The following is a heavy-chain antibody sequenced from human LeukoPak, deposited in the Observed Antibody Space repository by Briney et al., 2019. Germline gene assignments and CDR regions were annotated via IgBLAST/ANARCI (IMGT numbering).Heavy chain of an antibody. CDR2: ISGGGNT. CDR3: AKGYSGYDLSFDY. CDR1: GFTFSSYA. V-gene: IGHV3-23*01. Sequence: GGSLRLSCAASGFTFSSYAMSWVRQAPGKGLEWVSTISGGGNTYYADSVKGRFTISRDNFKNTLYLQMNSLRAEDTAVYYCAKGYSGYDLSFDYWGQGTLVTVSS. D-gene: IGHD5-12*01. J-gene: IGHJ4*02.